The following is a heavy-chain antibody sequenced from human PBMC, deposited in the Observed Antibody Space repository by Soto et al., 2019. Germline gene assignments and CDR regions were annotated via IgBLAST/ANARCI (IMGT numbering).Heavy chain of an antibody. CDR3: ASGSGRGGYYGMDV. CDR1: GYTFTGYY. D-gene: IGHD2-15*01. CDR2: INPNSGGT. J-gene: IGHJ6*02. Sequence: ASVKVSCKASGYTFTGYYMHWVRQAPGQGLEWMGWINPNSGGTNYAQKFQGRVTMTRDTSISTAYMELSRLRSDDTAVCYCASGSGRGGYYGMDVWGQGTTVTVSS. V-gene: IGHV1-2*02.